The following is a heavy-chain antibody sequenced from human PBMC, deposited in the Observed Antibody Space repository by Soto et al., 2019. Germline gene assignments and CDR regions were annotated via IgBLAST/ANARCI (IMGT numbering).Heavy chain of an antibody. CDR2: INPNSGGT. Sequence: ASVKVSCKASGYTFTGYYMHWVRQAPGQGLEWMGWINPNSGGTNYAQKFQGWVTMTRDTSISTAYTELSRLRSDDTAVYYCARGPPPYSGYETGHGMDVWGQGTTVTVSS. J-gene: IGHJ6*02. CDR3: ARGPPPYSGYETGHGMDV. D-gene: IGHD5-12*01. CDR1: GYTFTGYY. V-gene: IGHV1-2*04.